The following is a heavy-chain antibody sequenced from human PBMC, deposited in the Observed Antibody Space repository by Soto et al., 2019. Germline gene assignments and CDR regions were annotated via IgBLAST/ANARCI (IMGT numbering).Heavy chain of an antibody. D-gene: IGHD6-13*01. CDR2: IYHSGST. CDR1: GGSFSDYS. Sequence: PSETLSLTCAVYGGSFSDYSWTWIRQPPGKGLEWIGEIYHSGSTYYNPSLKSRVTISVDTSKNQFSLKLSSVTAADTAVYYCARAKAPLYSSSWYWFDPWGQGTLVTVSS. V-gene: IGHV4-34*01. CDR3: ARAKAPLYSSSWYWFDP. J-gene: IGHJ5*02.